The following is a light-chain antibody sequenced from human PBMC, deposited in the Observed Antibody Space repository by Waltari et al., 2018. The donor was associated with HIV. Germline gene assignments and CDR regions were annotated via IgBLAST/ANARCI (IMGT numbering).Light chain of an antibody. V-gene: IGLV3-19*01. Sequence: SSVLHLDPAVSVALGQTVTIACLGDGLRTYYASWYRLRPGQAPQLLVYGKNSRHSGIPDRFSASSSGNRAFLTSTGARAEDEADYYGACWDRSGDYILFGGGTSLTGL. J-gene: IGLJ2*01. CDR3: ACWDRSGDYIL. CDR1: GLRTYY. CDR2: GKN.